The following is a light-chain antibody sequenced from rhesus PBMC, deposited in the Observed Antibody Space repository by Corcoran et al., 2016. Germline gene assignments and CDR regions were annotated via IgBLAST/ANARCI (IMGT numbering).Light chain of an antibody. CDR3: QQHKSYPLT. Sequence: DIQMTQSPSSLSSSVGDRVTITCRASQDISTYLAWYQQKPGKVPKVLIHGSSILESGVPSMFSGSGSETDFTLTISSLQPEDFATYFCQQHKSYPLTFGPGTKLDIK. CDR2: GSS. V-gene: IGKV1-25*02. CDR1: QDISTY. J-gene: IGKJ3*01.